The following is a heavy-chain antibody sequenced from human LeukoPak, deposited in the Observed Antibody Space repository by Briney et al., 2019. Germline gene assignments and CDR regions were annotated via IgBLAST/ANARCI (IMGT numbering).Heavy chain of an antibody. CDR1: GGSISSSSYY. J-gene: IGHJ5*02. V-gene: IGHV4-39*07. D-gene: IGHD6-19*01. Sequence: SETLSLTCTVSGGSISSSSYYWGWIRQAPGKGLVYIGSINYSGTTYYNPSLKSRVTISVDTSKNQFSLKLSSVTAADTAVYYCARTVAGTWFWFDPWGQGTLVTVSS. CDR2: INYSGTT. CDR3: ARTVAGTWFWFDP.